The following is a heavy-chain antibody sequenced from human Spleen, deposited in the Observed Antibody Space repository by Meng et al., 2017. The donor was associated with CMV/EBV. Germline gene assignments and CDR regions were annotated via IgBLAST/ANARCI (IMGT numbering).Heavy chain of an antibody. CDR3: AKSSERSGYYFGDYIDY. CDR1: GFSFSRYS. D-gene: IGHD3-3*01. J-gene: IGHJ4*02. V-gene: IGHV3-9*03. CDR2: ISSNGRFI. Sequence: GGSLRLSCAASGFSFSRYSMNWVRQVPGKGLEWVSHISSNGRFIGYADSVQGRFTISRDNAKNSLYLQMNSLRAEDMALYYCAKSSERSGYYFGDYIDYWGQGTLVTVSS.